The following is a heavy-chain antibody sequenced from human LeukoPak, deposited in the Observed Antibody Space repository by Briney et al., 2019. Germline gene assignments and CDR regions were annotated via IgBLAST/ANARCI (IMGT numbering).Heavy chain of an antibody. CDR1: GGSFSGYY. Sequence: PSETLSLTCAVYGGSFSGYYWSWIRQPPGKGLEWIGEINHSGSTNYNPSLKSRVTISVDKSKNQFSLRLSSMTAADTAVYYCARGLSSSWSHFDYWGQGTLVSVSS. D-gene: IGHD6-13*01. V-gene: IGHV4-34*01. CDR2: INHSGST. J-gene: IGHJ4*02. CDR3: ARGLSSSWSHFDY.